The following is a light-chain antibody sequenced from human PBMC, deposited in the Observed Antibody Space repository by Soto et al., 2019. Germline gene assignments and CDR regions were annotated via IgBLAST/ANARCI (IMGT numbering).Light chain of an antibody. J-gene: IGKJ1*01. CDR1: QGISNY. V-gene: IGKV1-27*01. CDR3: QKYNSAPWT. Sequence: DIQMTQSPSSLSASVGDRVTITCRASQGISNYLAWYQQKPGKVPKLLIYAASTLQSGVPSRFSGSGSGTDVTLTISSLKPEDVATYYGQKYNSAPWTFGQGTKVEIK. CDR2: AAS.